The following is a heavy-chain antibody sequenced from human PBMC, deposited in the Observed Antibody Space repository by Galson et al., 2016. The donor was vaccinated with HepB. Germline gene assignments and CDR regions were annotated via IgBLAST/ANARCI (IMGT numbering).Heavy chain of an antibody. D-gene: IGHD3-16*01. Sequence: SLRLSCAASGFTFSSCNMNWVRQAPGKGLEWVSSISSSGNYIYNTDSVRGRFTISRDNAKNSLYLQMNSLRVEDTAMYYCARDSDGWGLLDMWGQGTMVSVSS. J-gene: IGHJ3*02. CDR3: ARDSDGWGLLDM. CDR1: GFTFSSCN. CDR2: ISSSGNYI. V-gene: IGHV3-21*01.